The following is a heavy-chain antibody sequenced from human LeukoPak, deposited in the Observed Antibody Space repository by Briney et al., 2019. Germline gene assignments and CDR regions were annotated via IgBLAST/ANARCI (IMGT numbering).Heavy chain of an antibody. CDR1: GYSFTNYW. D-gene: IGHD2-2*02. V-gene: IGHV5-10-1*01. CDR2: IDPSDSYT. Sequence: GESLRISFKGSGYSFTNYWINWVRPMPGKGLEWMGRIDPSDSYTNYSPSFQGHVTISTDKSVSTAYLQWSSLKASDTAMYYCARRYCSSASCYKSGAFDIWGQGTMVTVSS. J-gene: IGHJ3*02. CDR3: ARRYCSSASCYKSGAFDI.